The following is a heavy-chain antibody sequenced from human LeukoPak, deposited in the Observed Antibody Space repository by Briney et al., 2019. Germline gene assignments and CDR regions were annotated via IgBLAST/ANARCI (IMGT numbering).Heavy chain of an antibody. CDR2: IKQDESEK. Sequence: GGSLRLSCAASGLTSSSYWMSWARQAPGKGLEWVANIKQDESEKYYMDSVKGRFTISRDNAKNSLSLQMSSLRAVDTAVYYCARVGRDSKYGYFDFWGQGTLVTVSS. CDR3: ARVGRDSKYGYFDF. CDR1: GLTSSSYW. J-gene: IGHJ4*02. V-gene: IGHV3-7*01. D-gene: IGHD4-11*01.